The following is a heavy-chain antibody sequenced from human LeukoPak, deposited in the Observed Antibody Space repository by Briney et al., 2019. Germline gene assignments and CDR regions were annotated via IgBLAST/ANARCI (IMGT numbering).Heavy chain of an antibody. Sequence: GGSLRLSCAASGFTFSSYGMHWVRQAPGKGLEWVAVIWYDGSNKYYADSVKGRFTISRDNAKNSLYLQMNSLRAEDTAVYYCARDYPRGYSSSWSLGPWGQGTLVTVSS. D-gene: IGHD6-13*01. V-gene: IGHV3-33*01. CDR1: GFTFSSYG. CDR3: ARDYPRGYSSSWSLGP. J-gene: IGHJ5*02. CDR2: IWYDGSNK.